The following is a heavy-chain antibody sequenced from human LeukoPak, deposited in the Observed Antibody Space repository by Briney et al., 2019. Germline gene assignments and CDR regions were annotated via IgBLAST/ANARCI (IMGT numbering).Heavy chain of an antibody. Sequence: SETLSLTCTVSGGSISSYYWSWIRRPPGKGLEWIGYIYYSGTTNYNPSLKSRVTISVDTSKNQFSLKLSSVTAADTAVYYCARENYYDSSGYPGYWGQGTLVTVSS. CDR3: ARENYYDSSGYPGY. CDR2: IYYSGTT. D-gene: IGHD3-22*01. CDR1: GGSISSYY. J-gene: IGHJ4*02. V-gene: IGHV4-59*12.